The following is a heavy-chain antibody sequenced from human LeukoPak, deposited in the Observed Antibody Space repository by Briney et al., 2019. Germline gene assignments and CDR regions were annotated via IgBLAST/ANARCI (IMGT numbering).Heavy chain of an antibody. CDR1: GGSISSSSYY. V-gene: IGHV4-39*01. CDR3: ARPLTDLDAFDI. D-gene: IGHD7-27*01. J-gene: IGHJ3*02. Sequence: PSETLSLTCTVSGGSISSSSYYWGWIRQPPGKGLEWIGSIYYSGSTYYNPSLKSRVTISVDTSKNQFSLKLSSVTAADTAVYYCARPLTDLDAFDIWGQGTMVAVSS. CDR2: IYYSGST.